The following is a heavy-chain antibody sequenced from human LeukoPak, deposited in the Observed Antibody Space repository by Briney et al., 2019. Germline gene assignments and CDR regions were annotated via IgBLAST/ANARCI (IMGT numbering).Heavy chain of an antibody. D-gene: IGHD2-15*01. Sequence: GASVKVSCKASGYTFTSYYMHWVRQAPGQGLEWMGIINPSGGSTSYAQKFQGRVTMTRDMSTSTVYMELRSLRSDDTAVYYCARDRHCSGGSCYFRYYFDYWGQGTLVTVSS. J-gene: IGHJ4*02. CDR1: GYTFTSYY. CDR3: ARDRHCSGGSCYFRYYFDY. V-gene: IGHV1-46*01. CDR2: INPSGGST.